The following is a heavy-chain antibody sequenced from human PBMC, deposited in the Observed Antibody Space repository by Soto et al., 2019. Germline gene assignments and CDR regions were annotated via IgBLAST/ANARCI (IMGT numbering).Heavy chain of an antibody. CDR1: GYTFTGYY. D-gene: IGHD5-12*01. CDR2: INPNSGGT. V-gene: IGHV1-2*02. CDR3: ARVGGDGYNYYGY. J-gene: IGHJ4*02. Sequence: ASVKVSCKASGYTFTGYYMHWVRQAPGQGLEWMGWINPNSGGTNYAQKFQGRVTMTRDTSISTAYMELSRLRSDDTAVYYCARVGGDGYNYYGYWGQGTLVTVSS.